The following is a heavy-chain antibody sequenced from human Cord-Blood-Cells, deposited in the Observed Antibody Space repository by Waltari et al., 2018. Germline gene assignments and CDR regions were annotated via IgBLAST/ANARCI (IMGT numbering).Heavy chain of an antibody. D-gene: IGHD2-21*01. CDR1: GFTFSSYA. V-gene: IGHV3-23*01. CDR2: ISGRGGST. Sequence: EVQLLESGGGLVQPGGSLRLSCAASGFTFSSYAMSWVRQAPGKGLEWVSAISGRGGSTYYADSVKGRFTIARDNSKNTLYLQMNSLRAEDTAVYYCANDGHNWYFDLWGRGTLVTVSS. CDR3: ANDGHNWYFDL. J-gene: IGHJ2*01.